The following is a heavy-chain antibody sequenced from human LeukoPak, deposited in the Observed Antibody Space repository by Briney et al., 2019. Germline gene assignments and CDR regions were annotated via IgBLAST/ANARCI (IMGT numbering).Heavy chain of an antibody. V-gene: IGHV4-59*08. CDR3: ARHGVTRYSSSWYGRDYYYYGMDV. J-gene: IGHJ6*02. D-gene: IGHD6-13*01. Sequence: SETLSLTCTVSGGSISSYYWSWIRQPPGKGLEWIGYIYYSGSTNYNPSLKSRVTISVDTSKNQFSLKLSSVTAADTAVYYCARHGVTRYSSSWYGRDYYYYGMDVWGQGTTVTVSS. CDR1: GGSISSYY. CDR2: IYYSGST.